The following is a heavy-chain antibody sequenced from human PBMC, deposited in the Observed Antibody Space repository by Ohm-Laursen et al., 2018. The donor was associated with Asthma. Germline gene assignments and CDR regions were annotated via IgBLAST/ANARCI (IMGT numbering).Heavy chain of an antibody. D-gene: IGHD3-22*01. CDR2: ISGSGGST. CDR3: AKDQAAPPYYDSEERDY. V-gene: IGHV3-23*01. J-gene: IGHJ4*02. CDR1: GFTFSSYA. Sequence: LRLSCTASGFTFSSYAMRWVRQAPGKGLEWVSAISGSGGSTYYADSVKGRFTISRDNSKNTLYLQMNSLRAEDTAVYYCAKDQAAPPYYDSEERDYWGQGTLVTVSS.